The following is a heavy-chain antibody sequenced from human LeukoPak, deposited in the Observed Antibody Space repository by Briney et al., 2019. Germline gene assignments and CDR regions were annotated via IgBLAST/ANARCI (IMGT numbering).Heavy chain of an antibody. Sequence: GGSLRLSCAASGFTFSSFEMNWVRQAPGKGLEWVSYMSNSGRTIYYTDSVKGQFTISRDNAKNSLYLQMNSLRAEDTAVYYCARDVGSGWFDYWGQGTLVTVSS. CDR2: MSNSGRTI. CDR3: ARDVGSGWFDY. J-gene: IGHJ4*02. CDR1: GFTFSSFE. V-gene: IGHV3-48*03. D-gene: IGHD6-19*01.